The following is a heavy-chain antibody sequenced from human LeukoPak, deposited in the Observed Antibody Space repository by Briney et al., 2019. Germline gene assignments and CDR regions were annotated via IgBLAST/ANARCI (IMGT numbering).Heavy chain of an antibody. J-gene: IGHJ4*02. CDR1: GGSFSGYS. V-gene: IGHV4-34*01. CDR3: ARETNYYFEY. D-gene: IGHD2-8*01. Sequence: SETLSLTCAVYGGSFSGYSWNWIRQPPGKGLEWIGEINHSGSTNHNPSLKRRVTISVDTSKNQISLKLSSVTAADTAVYYCARETNYYFEYWGQGNLVTVSS. CDR2: INHSGST.